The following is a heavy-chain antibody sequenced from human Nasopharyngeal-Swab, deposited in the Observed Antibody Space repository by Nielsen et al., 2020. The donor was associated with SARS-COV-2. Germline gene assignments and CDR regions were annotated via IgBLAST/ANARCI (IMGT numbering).Heavy chain of an antibody. J-gene: IGHJ4*02. D-gene: IGHD3-3*01. Sequence: QVSCKGSGYSFPTYWIGWVRQMPGKGLEWMGIIYPGDSDTRYSPSFQGQVTISADKSISTAYLQWSSLKASDTAIYYCARWGGPETGHYFDCWGQGTLVTVSS. CDR1: GYSFPTYW. V-gene: IGHV5-51*01. CDR2: IYPGDSDT. CDR3: ARWGGPETGHYFDC.